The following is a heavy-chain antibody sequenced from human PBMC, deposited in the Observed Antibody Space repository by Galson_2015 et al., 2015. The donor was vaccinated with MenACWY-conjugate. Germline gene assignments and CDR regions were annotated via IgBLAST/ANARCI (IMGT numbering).Heavy chain of an antibody. J-gene: IGHJ3*02. V-gene: IGHV3-53*01. Sequence: SLRLSCAASGFTVSSNYMSWVRQAPGKGLEWVSVIYSGGSTYYADSVKGRFTISRDNSKNTLYPQMNSLRAEDTAVYYCARDRFGFPGAFDIWGQGTMVTVSS. D-gene: IGHD3-16*01. CDR3: ARDRFGFPGAFDI. CDR1: GFTVSSNY. CDR2: IYSGGST.